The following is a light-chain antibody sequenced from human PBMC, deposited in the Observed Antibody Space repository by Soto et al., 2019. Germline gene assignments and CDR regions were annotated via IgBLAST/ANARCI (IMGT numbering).Light chain of an antibody. CDR2: EVN. CDR3: TSYSGRNTDF. Sequence: QSALTQPASVSASPGQSITISCTGTSSDVGGYNYVSWYQQHPGKAPKLIIYEVNNRPSGVSNRFSGSKSGNTASLTISGLQPEDEADYYCTSYSGRNTDFFGSGTKVTVL. CDR1: SSDVGGYNY. V-gene: IGLV2-14*01. J-gene: IGLJ1*01.